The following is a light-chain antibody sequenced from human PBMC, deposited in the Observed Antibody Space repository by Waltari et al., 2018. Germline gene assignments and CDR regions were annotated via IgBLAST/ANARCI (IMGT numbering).Light chain of an antibody. V-gene: IGLV4-69*01. CDR1: SGHSSYA. Sequence: QLVLTQSPSASASLGASVKLTCTLSSGHSSYALAWHQQQPEKGPRYLMKLNSDGSHSKGAGIPDRFSGSSSGAGRYLAIASLQSEDEADYYCQTWGTGIVVFGGGTKLTVL. CDR3: QTWGTGIVV. CDR2: LNSDGSH. J-gene: IGLJ2*01.